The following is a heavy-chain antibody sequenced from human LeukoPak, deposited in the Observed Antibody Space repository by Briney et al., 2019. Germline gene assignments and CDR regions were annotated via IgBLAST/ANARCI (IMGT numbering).Heavy chain of an antibody. Sequence: SETLSLTCAVYGGSVSGYYWSWVRQPPGKGMEWIGEINHSGSTNYNPSLKSRVTISVDTSNNQFSLKLSSVTAADTAVYYCAGDCSSTSPPDVWGQGTTVTVSS. V-gene: IGHV4-34*01. CDR2: INHSGST. D-gene: IGHD2-2*01. CDR3: AGDCSSTSPPDV. J-gene: IGHJ6*02. CDR1: GGSVSGYY.